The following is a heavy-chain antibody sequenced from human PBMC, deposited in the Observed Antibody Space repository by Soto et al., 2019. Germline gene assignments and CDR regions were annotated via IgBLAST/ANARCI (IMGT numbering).Heavy chain of an antibody. Sequence: QVQLQESGPGLVKPSETLSLTCTVSGGSISSYYWSWIRQPPGKGLESIGYIYYSGSTNYNPSLKSRVTISVDTSKNQCSLKPGSVTAADTAVYYCARRWGGTFDYWGQGTLVTVSS. V-gene: IGHV4-59*01. CDR3: ARRWGGTFDY. CDR2: IYYSGST. CDR1: GGSISSYY. J-gene: IGHJ4*02. D-gene: IGHD2-21*01.